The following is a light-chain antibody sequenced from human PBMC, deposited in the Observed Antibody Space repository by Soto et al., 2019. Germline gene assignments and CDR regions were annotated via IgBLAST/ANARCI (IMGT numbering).Light chain of an antibody. CDR2: DVT. CDR3: SSYTSISTYV. J-gene: IGLJ1*01. Sequence: QSALTQPASVSGSPGQSITISSTGTSSDVGGYNFVSWYQQHPDKAPKLMIYDVTNRPSGVSNRFSVSKSGNTASLTISGLQAEDEADYYCSSYTSISTYVFGTGTKLTVL. CDR1: SSDVGGYNF. V-gene: IGLV2-14*01.